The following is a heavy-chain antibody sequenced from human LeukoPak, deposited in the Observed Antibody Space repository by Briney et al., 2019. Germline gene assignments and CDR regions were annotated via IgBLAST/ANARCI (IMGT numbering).Heavy chain of an antibody. CDR3: ARDLMEVRLARYCSSTSCQEYFQH. V-gene: IGHV1-18*04. D-gene: IGHD2-2*01. Sequence: ASVKVSCKASGYTFTSYGISWVRQAPGQGLEWMGWISAYNGNTNYAQKLQGRGTMTTDTSTSTAYMELRSLRSDDTAVYYCARDLMEVRLARYCSSTSCQEYFQHWGQGTLVTVSS. CDR2: ISAYNGNT. J-gene: IGHJ1*01. CDR1: GYTFTSYG.